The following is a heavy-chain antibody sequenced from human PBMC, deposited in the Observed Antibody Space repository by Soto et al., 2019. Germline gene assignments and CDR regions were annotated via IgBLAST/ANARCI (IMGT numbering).Heavy chain of an antibody. CDR2: ISSSSSTI. CDR1: GFTFSSYS. D-gene: IGHD3-3*01. J-gene: IGHJ6*03. V-gene: IGHV3-48*01. Sequence: EVQLVESGGGLVQPGGSLRLSCAASGFTFSSYSMNWVRQAPGKGLEWVSYISSSSSTIYYADSVKGRFTISRDNAKNSLYLQMNSLRAEDTAVYYCARAYYDFWSGYYYYYMDVWGKGTTVTVSS. CDR3: ARAYYDFWSGYYYYYMDV.